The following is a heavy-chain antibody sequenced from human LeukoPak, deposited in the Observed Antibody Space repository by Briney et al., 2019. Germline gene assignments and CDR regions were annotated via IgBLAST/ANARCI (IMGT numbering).Heavy chain of an antibody. CDR1: GFTFSSYW. CDR3: ARDCSSTSCSGFDY. J-gene: IGHJ4*02. CDR2: IKQDGSEK. D-gene: IGHD2-2*01. V-gene: IGHV3-7*01. Sequence: GGSLRLSCAASGFTFSSYWMSWVRQAPGKGLEWVANIKQDGSEKYYVDSVKGRFTISRDNAKNSLYLQMNSLGAEDTAVYYCARDCSSTSCSGFDYWGQGTLVTVSS.